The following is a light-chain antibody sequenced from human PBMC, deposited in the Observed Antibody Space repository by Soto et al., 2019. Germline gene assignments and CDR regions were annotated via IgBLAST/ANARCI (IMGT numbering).Light chain of an antibody. CDR2: GAS. Sequence: EIVLTQSPGTVSLSPGERSTLSGMSSQSVSSSYLAWYRQKPGQAPRLLIYGASSRATGIPDRFSGSGSGTDFTLTISRLEPEDFAVYYCQQYGSSPGTFGQGTKVDI. J-gene: IGKJ1*01. CDR1: QSVSSSY. CDR3: QQYGSSPGT. V-gene: IGKV3-20*01.